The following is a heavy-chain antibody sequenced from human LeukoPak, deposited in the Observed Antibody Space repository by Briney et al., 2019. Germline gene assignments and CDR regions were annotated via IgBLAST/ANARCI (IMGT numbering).Heavy chain of an antibody. J-gene: IGHJ5*02. CDR2: ISTGSDYI. V-gene: IGHV3-21*01. Sequence: GGSLRLSCAGSGFFFSSYSMNWVRQAPGKGLEWVSTISTGSDYIYYADSVKGRFTISRDNARNSLYLQMNSLRAEDTAVYYCARTSGSYWGWFDPWGQGTLVTVSS. CDR1: GFFFSSYS. D-gene: IGHD1-26*01. CDR3: ARTSGSYWGWFDP.